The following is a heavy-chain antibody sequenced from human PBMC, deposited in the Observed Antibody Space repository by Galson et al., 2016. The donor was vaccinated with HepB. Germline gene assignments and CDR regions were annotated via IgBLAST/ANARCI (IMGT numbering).Heavy chain of an antibody. CDR1: GFTFSTYG. CDR2: IWYDGTKK. V-gene: IGHV3-33*01. CDR3: ARDRQVTAAIYDH. J-gene: IGHJ4*02. Sequence: SLRLSCAATGFTFSTYGMHWVRQAPGKGLEWVAVIWYDGTKKYYADSVKGRFTISRDNSKNRLHLQMDSLRAEDTAVYYCARDRQVTAAIYDHWGQGTLVTVSS. D-gene: IGHD2-2*01.